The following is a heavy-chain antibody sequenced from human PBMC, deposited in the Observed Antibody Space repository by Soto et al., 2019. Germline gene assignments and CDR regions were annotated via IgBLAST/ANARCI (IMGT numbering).Heavy chain of an antibody. CDR1: GFTFSGSA. J-gene: IGHJ3*02. V-gene: IGHV3-73*01. CDR2: IRSKANSYAT. Sequence: GGSLRLSCAASGFTFSGSAIHWVRLASGKGLEWVGRIRSKANSYATAYGASVKGRFTISRDDSKNTAYLQMNSLKTEDTAVYYCTRLSSWEQPGGDAFDIWGQGTMVPVSS. CDR3: TRLSSWEQPGGDAFDI. D-gene: IGHD1-26*01.